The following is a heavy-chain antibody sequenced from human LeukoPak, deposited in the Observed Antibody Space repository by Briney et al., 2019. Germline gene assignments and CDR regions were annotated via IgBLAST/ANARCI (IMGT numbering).Heavy chain of an antibody. Sequence: GRSLRLSCAASGFTFDDYAMHWVRQAPGKGLEWVSGISWNSGSIGYADSVKGRFTISRDNSKNTLYLQMNSLRAEDTAVYYCAKSGTYYDILTGYPIFYYYYGMDVWGKGTTVTVSS. CDR1: GFTFDDYA. CDR3: AKSGTYYDILTGYPIFYYYYGMDV. CDR2: ISWNSGSI. V-gene: IGHV3-9*01. J-gene: IGHJ6*04. D-gene: IGHD3-9*01.